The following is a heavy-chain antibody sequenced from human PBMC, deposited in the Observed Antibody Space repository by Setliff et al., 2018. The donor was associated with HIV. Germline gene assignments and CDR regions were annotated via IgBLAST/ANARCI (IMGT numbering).Heavy chain of an antibody. CDR3: AKDVTMVRGASYYFDY. J-gene: IGHJ4*02. Sequence: GGSLRLSCAASGFTFDDYAMHWVRQAPGKGLEWVSGVSWNGRNIGYADSVKGRFTISRDNAKNSLYLQMNSLRAEDTALYYCAKDVTMVRGASYYFDYWGQGTLVTVSS. V-gene: IGHV3-9*01. D-gene: IGHD3-10*01. CDR1: GFTFDDYA. CDR2: VSWNGRNI.